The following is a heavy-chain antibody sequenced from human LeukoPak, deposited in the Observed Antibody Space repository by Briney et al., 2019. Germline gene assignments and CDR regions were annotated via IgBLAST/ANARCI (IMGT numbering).Heavy chain of an antibody. CDR1: GSPLAAIP. D-gene: IGHD3-3*01. CDR3: AKHRTYYDLWSGYYMAY. V-gene: IGHV3-23*01. Sequence: PGGSRGSSVQPPGSPLAAIPLSGFGQPPGKGLEWAPAIVGSGGSTYYADSVKGRFTISRDNSKNTLYLQMNSLRAEDTAVYYCAKHRTYYDLWSGYYMAYWGQGTLVTVSS. J-gene: IGHJ4*02. CDR2: IVGSGGST.